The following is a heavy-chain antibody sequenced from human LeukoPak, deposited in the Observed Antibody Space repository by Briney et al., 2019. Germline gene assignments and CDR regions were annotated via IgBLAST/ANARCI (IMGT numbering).Heavy chain of an antibody. Sequence: GGSLRLSCAASGFTFSSYAMPWVRQAPGKGLEWVAVISYDGSNKYYADSVKGRFTISRDNSKNTLYLQMNSLRAEDTAVYYCARSNYDFWSGYYTALYYFDYWGQGTLVTVSS. D-gene: IGHD3-3*01. CDR2: ISYDGSNK. J-gene: IGHJ4*02. CDR3: ARSNYDFWSGYYTALYYFDY. CDR1: GFTFSSYA. V-gene: IGHV3-30-3*01.